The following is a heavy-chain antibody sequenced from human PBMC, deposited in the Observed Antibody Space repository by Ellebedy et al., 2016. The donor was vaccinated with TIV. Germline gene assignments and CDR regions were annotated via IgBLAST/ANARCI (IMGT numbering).Heavy chain of an antibody. Sequence: MPSETLSLTCTVSGDSIPAGWWRSFRQSPDKGLELIAEIFHSGRPNYNASLKSRVTISIDKSKNQISLELTSVTAADTAVYYCARCYGDYLDYNFDYWGQGTLVTVSS. V-gene: IGHV4/OR15-8*02. CDR3: ARCYGDYLDYNFDY. CDR2: IFHSGRP. CDR1: GDSIPAGW. D-gene: IGHD4-17*01. J-gene: IGHJ4*02.